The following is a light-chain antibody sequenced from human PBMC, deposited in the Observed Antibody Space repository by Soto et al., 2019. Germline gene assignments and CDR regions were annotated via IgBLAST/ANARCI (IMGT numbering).Light chain of an antibody. Sequence: DIQMTQSPSSLTASIGDRVTISCRASQGFSNSLAWDQQKPGKVPTLLIYGASMVPAGVPSRFSGSGSGTEITLTISRLQPEDVATYFCQKYDSAPLTFGGGTKVEIK. CDR3: QKYDSAPLT. J-gene: IGKJ4*01. CDR2: GAS. CDR1: QGFSNS. V-gene: IGKV1-27*01.